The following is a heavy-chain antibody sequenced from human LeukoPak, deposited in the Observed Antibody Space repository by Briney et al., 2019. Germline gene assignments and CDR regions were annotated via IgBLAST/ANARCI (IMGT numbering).Heavy chain of an antibody. J-gene: IGHJ4*02. D-gene: IGHD5-24*01. CDR1: GYTFTGYF. V-gene: IGHV1-2*02. Sequence: ASVKVSCKASGYTFTGYFVHWVRQAPGQGLQWMGWINPNTGGTNYAQKFQGRVTMTRDTSISTAYMELSRLRSDDTAVYYCARASRDGYNYDYWGQGTLVTVSS. CDR3: ARASRDGYNYDY. CDR2: INPNTGGT.